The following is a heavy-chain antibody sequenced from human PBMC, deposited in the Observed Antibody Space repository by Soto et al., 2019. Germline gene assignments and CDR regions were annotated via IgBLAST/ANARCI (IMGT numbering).Heavy chain of an antibody. V-gene: IGHV5-51*01. CDR2: IFPSDSDT. D-gene: IGHD3-22*01. CDR1: EYRLTSYW. J-gene: IGHJ5*02. Sequence: XESLKISCRTCEYRLTSYWIAWVRQMPGKGLEWMGIIFPSDSDTRYSPSFQGQVTISADRSTSTVFLQWASLKASDTAVYFCARKDKSGYFNWFDPWGQGTLVTVSS. CDR3: ARKDKSGYFNWFDP.